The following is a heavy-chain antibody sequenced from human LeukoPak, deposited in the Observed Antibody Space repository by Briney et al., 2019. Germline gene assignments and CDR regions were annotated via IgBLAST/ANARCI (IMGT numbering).Heavy chain of an antibody. V-gene: IGHV4-4*07. D-gene: IGHD3-10*01. CDR2: IYTSGST. J-gene: IGHJ2*01. Sequence: SETLSLTCTVSGGSISSYYWTWIRQPAGKGLDWIGRIYTSGSTGYNPSLKSRVTMSLDTSKNQFSLKLSSVTAADTAVYYCARGGYYGSGSRWYFDLWGRGTLVTVSS. CDR1: GGSISSYY. CDR3: ARGGYYGSGSRWYFDL.